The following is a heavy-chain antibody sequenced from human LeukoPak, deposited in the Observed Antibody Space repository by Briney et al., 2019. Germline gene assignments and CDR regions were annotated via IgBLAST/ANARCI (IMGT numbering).Heavy chain of an antibody. D-gene: IGHD2-21*02. V-gene: IGHV3-23*01. CDR2: ISASGDAT. CDR1: GFTFNTYA. J-gene: IGHJ4*02. Sequence: GGSLRLSCAASGFTFNTYAMNWVRQAPGKGLEWVSSISASGDATYYADSVRGRFTISRDNSKNAGYLQMNSLTAEDTAIYYCAKEGIGSTATFFDYRGQGILVTVSS. CDR3: AKEGIGSTATFFDY.